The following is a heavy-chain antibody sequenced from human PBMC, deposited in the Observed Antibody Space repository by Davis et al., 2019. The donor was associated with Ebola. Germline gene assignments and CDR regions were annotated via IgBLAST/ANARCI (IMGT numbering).Heavy chain of an antibody. CDR3: AGEVWSSIDY. Sequence: GESLKISYAASGFSFSGYWMHWVRQAPGKGLLWVSRINSDGSSTSYADSVKGRFTISRDNAKNTLYLQMNSLRAEDTAVYYCAGEVWSSIDYWGQGTLVTVSS. D-gene: IGHD3-10*01. CDR1: GFSFSGYW. V-gene: IGHV3-74*01. J-gene: IGHJ4*02. CDR2: INSDGSST.